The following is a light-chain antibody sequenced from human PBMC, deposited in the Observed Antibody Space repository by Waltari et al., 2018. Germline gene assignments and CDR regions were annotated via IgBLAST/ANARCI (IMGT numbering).Light chain of an antibody. J-gene: IGLJ2*01. CDR1: SLRSSY. Sequence: SSELTQDPAVSVAMGQTVRITCHGDSLRSSYASWYQQRPGQAPRLVIYDKNNRPSGVPDRFAGSSSHNTGSLTITGAQAEDEASYYCHSRDASGVAGSFGGGTKLTVL. V-gene: IGLV3-19*01. CDR2: DKN. CDR3: HSRDASGVAGS.